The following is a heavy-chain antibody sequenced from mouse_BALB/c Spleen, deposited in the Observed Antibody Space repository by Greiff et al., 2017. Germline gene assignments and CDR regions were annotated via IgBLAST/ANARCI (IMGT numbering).Heavy chain of an antibody. Sequence: VKLQESGPGLVAPSQSLSITCTVSGFSLTSYGVHWVRQPPGKGLEWLGVIWAGGSTNYNSALMSRLSISKDNSKSQVFLKMNSLQTDDTAMYYCAREATASAMDYWGQGTSVTVSS. D-gene: IGHD1-2*01. CDR3: AREATASAMDY. J-gene: IGHJ4*01. CDR2: IWAGGST. CDR1: GFSLTSYG. V-gene: IGHV2-9*02.